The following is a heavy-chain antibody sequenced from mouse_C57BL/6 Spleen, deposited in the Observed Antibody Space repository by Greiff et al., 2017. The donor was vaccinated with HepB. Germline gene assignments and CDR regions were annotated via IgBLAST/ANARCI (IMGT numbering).Heavy chain of an antibody. CDR1: GYTFTSYW. D-gene: IGHD1-1*01. CDR3: ARWNYYGSSGGDAMDY. Sequence: VKLQQPGAELVMPGASVKLSCKASGYTFTSYWMHWVKQRPGQGLEWIGEIDPSDSYTNYNQKFKGKSTLTVDKSSSTAYMQLSSLTSEDSAVYYCARWNYYGSSGGDAMDYWGQGTSVTVSS. CDR2: IDPSDSYT. V-gene: IGHV1-69*01. J-gene: IGHJ4*01.